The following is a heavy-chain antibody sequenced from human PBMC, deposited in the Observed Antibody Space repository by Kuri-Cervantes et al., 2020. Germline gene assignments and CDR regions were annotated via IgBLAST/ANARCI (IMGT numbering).Heavy chain of an antibody. V-gene: IGHV3-30*18. CDR1: GFTFSSYG. D-gene: IGHD2-2*01. J-gene: IGHJ3*02. CDR2: ISYDGSNK. CDR3: AKDRGGYCSSTSCPLTDAFDI. Sequence: GGSLRLSCAASGFTFSSYGMHWVRQAPGKGLEWVAVISYDGSNKCYADSVKGRFTISRDNSKNTLYLQMNSLRAEDTAVYYCAKDRGGYCSSTSCPLTDAFDIRGQGTMVTVSS.